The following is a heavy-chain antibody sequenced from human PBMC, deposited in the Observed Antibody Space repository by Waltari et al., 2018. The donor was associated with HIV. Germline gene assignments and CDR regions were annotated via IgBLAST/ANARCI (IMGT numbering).Heavy chain of an antibody. V-gene: IGHV3-53*01. D-gene: IGHD3-10*01. CDR3: ARMHRYYGSQQARYFYYGVDV. J-gene: IGHJ6*02. CDR1: GFDVGSSY. Sequence: EVQLVESGGDVTQPGGSLRLSCVISGFDVGSSYMSWVRQAPGKGLEWVSVIYSNSNTYYLESGKGRFTIFRDNSKNTLYLQMNSLRAEDTAVYYCARMHRYYGSQQARYFYYGVDVWGQGTTVTVS. CDR2: IYSNSNT.